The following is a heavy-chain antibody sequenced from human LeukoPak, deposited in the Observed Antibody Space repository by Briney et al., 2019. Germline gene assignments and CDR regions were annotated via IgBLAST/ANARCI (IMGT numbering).Heavy chain of an antibody. CDR1: GGSISSFY. J-gene: IGHJ4*02. V-gene: IGHV4-59*01. Sequence: SETPSLPCTVSGGSISSFYWGWIRQPPGKGLEWIGYIYYSGSTNYNPSLKSRVTISVDTSKNQFSLKLSSVTAADTAVYYCARGSFGDYPYWGQGTLVTVSS. CDR3: ARGSFGDYPY. D-gene: IGHD4-17*01. CDR2: IYYSGST.